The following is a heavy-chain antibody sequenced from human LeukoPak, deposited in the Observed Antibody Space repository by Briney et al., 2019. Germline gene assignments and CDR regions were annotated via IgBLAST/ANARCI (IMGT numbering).Heavy chain of an antibody. CDR1: GYSFTSYW. CDR2: IYPGDSDT. D-gene: IGHD1-26*01. CDR3: ARRSGSFQGDYNFDY. V-gene: IGHV5-51*01. J-gene: IGHJ4*02. Sequence: PGASLKISCKGSGYSFTSYWIGWVRQMPGKGLEWMGIIYPGDSDTRYSPSFQGQVTISADKSISTAYLQWNSLKASDTAMYYCARRSGSFQGDYNFDYWGQGTLVTVSS.